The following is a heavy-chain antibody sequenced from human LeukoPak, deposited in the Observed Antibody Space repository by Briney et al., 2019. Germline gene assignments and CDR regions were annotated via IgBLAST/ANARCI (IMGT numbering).Heavy chain of an antibody. D-gene: IGHD3-10*01. V-gene: IGHV3-33*01. J-gene: IGHJ6*02. Sequence: GGSLRLSCAASGFTFSSYGMHWVRQAPCKGRDWVAVIWYDGSNKYYADSVRGRFTISGDNSKITLYVQMNSLRAEDTAVYYCARDWREVTLTMGGDYYYGMDVWGQGTTVTVSS. CDR2: IWYDGSNK. CDR1: GFTFSSYG. CDR3: ARDWREVTLTMGGDYYYGMDV.